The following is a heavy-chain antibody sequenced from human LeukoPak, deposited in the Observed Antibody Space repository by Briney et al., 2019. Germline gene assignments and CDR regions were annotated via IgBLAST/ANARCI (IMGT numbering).Heavy chain of an antibody. J-gene: IGHJ6*04. D-gene: IGHD3-22*01. V-gene: IGHV4-4*02. CDR1: GGSISSSYW. CDR3: ARASSGYYYAPMDV. CDR2: IYHSGST. Sequence: PSETLSLTCGVSGGSISSSYWWSWVRPPPGQGLEWIGEIYHSGSTNYNPSLNSRVTISVDKSKNQFSLNLSSVTAADTAVYYCARASSGYYYAPMDVWGKGTTVTVSS.